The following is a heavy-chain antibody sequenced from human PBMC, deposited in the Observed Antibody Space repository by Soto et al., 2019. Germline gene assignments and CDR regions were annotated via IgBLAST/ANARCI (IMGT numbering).Heavy chain of an antibody. CDR3: ARAPPRDYLDF. CDR2: ISYSGST. CDR1: GGSVSSGGYS. J-gene: IGHJ4*02. V-gene: IGHV4-61*08. Sequence: SLTCTVSGGSVSSGGYSWSWIRQPPAKGLEWIGQISYSGSTDYNPSLKSRVTISVDTSKNQFSLKLSSLTAADTAVYYCARAPPRDYLDFWGQGALVPVSS.